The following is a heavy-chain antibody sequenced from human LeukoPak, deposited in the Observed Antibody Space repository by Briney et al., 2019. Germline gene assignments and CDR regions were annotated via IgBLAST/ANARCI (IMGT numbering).Heavy chain of an antibody. CDR1: GFTFSSYA. CDR2: ISGSGGST. Sequence: GGSLRLSCAASGFTFSSYAMSWVRQAPGKGLEWVSAISGSGGSTYYADSVKGRFTISRDNSKNTLYLQMNSLRAEDTAVYYCARVGTSKSGAVPAVRGLYYFDYWGQGTLVTVSS. J-gene: IGHJ4*02. V-gene: IGHV3-23*01. D-gene: IGHD2-2*01. CDR3: ARVGTSKSGAVPAVRGLYYFDY.